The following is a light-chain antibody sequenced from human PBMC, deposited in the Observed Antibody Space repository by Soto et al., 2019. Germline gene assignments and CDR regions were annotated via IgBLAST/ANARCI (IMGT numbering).Light chain of an antibody. CDR2: DVS. CDR3: CSYTSSIDYL. J-gene: IGLJ1*01. Sequence: QSVLTQPASVSGSPGQSITISCTGTSSDVGGYNYVSWYQQHPGKAPKLIIYDVSYRPSGVSNRFSGSKSGSTASLTISGLQAEDEADYYCCSYTSSIDYLFGTGTKLTVL. CDR1: SSDVGGYNY. V-gene: IGLV2-14*03.